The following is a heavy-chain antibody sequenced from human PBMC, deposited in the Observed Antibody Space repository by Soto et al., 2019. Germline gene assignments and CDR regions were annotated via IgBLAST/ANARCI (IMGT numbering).Heavy chain of an antibody. D-gene: IGHD5-12*01. J-gene: IGHJ5*02. Sequence: GGSLRLSCAASVFTFSSYWMSWVRQAPGKGLEWVANIKQDGSEKYYVDSVKGRFTISRDNAKNSLYLQMNSLRAEDTAVYYCARDLNYSGYDLSWFDPWGQGTLVTVSS. CDR3: ARDLNYSGYDLSWFDP. CDR2: IKQDGSEK. V-gene: IGHV3-7*05. CDR1: VFTFSSYW.